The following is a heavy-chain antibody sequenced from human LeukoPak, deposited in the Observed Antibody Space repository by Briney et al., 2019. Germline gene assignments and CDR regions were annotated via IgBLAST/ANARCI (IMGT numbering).Heavy chain of an antibody. D-gene: IGHD6-19*01. CDR2: ISYDGSNK. Sequence: GGSLRLSCAASGFTFSSYAMHWVRQAPGKGLEWVAVISYDGSNKYYADSVEGRFTISRDNSKNTLYLQMNSLRAEDTAVYYCARESKGWARDFNFDYWGQGTLVTVSS. V-gene: IGHV3-30*04. CDR1: GFTFSSYA. CDR3: ARESKGWARDFNFDY. J-gene: IGHJ4*02.